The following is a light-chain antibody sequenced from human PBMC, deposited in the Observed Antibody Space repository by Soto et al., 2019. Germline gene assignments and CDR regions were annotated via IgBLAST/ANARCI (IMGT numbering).Light chain of an antibody. V-gene: IGKV3-20*01. J-gene: IGKJ1*01. Sequence: EIVLTHSPGTLSLSPWERSTLSSRSSQSVSSSYLAWYQQKPGQAPRLLIYGASSRATGIPDRFSGSGSGTDFTLTISRLEPEDFAVYYCQQYGSSPRTFGQGTKVDTK. CDR3: QQYGSSPRT. CDR1: QSVSSSY. CDR2: GAS.